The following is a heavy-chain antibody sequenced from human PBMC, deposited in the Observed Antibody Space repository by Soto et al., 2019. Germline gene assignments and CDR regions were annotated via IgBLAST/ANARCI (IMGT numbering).Heavy chain of an antibody. Sequence: QVQLVESGGGVVQPGTSLRLSCVVSGFTLSSSGIHWVRQAPGKGLEWVAVTSKDGRERYADSVKGRFTISRDNPKNTLYLQLSRLRGEDTAVYFCAKDDGTGLWGQGTLVIVSS. CDR2: TSKDGRE. V-gene: IGHV3-30*18. CDR1: GFTLSSSG. CDR3: AKDDGTGL. D-gene: IGHD3-16*01. J-gene: IGHJ4*02.